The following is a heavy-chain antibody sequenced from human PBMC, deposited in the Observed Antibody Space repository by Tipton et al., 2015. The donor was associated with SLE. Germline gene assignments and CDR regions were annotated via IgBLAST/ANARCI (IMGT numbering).Heavy chain of an antibody. Sequence: SLRLSCAASGLTVSSNYMSWVRQAPGKGLEWVSVIYSGGSTYYADSVKGRFTISRDNSKNTLYLQMNSLRAEDTAVYYCARDVDDSSGYCGPPGAFDIWGQGTLVTVSS. CDR3: ARDVDDSSGYCGPPGAFDI. D-gene: IGHD3-22*01. CDR1: GLTVSSNY. CDR2: IYSGGST. J-gene: IGHJ3*02. V-gene: IGHV3-53*01.